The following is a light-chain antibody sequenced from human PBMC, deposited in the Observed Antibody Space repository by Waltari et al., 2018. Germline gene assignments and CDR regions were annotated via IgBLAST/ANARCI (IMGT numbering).Light chain of an antibody. Sequence: QSGLTQPASVSGSPGQSITISCTGTSSAVGNYNLVSWYQQYPGKAPKPMVYEGTKRTSGVSDGFSGSKSGSRASLTISGLQSQDEADYYCCSYAGLGIYVFGTGTKVTVL. CDR2: EGT. CDR3: CSYAGLGIYV. CDR1: SSAVGNYNL. V-gene: IGLV2-23*01. J-gene: IGLJ1*01.